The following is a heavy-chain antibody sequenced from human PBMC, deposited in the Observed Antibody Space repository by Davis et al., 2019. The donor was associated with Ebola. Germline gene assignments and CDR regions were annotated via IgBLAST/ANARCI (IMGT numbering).Heavy chain of an antibody. CDR1: VITFSSYA. V-gene: IGHV3-21*01. D-gene: IGHD1-26*01. CDR2: ISSGSSFI. J-gene: IGHJ4*02. Sequence: GGSLRLSCTDSVITFSSYAMTWVRQAPGKGLEWVSSISSGSSFIFYADSVKGRFTISRDNAKNSLHLQMNSLRVEDTAIYYCARYSGTYRDYWGQGTLVTVSS. CDR3: ARYSGTYRDY.